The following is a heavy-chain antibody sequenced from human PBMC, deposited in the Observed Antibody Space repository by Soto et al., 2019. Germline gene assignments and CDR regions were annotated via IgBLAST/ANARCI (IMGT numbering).Heavy chain of an antibody. J-gene: IGHJ4*02. CDR2: FDPEDGET. D-gene: IGHD2-8*01. V-gene: IGHV1-24*01. Sequence: QVQLVQSGAEVKKPGASVKVSCKVSGYTLTELSMHWVRQAPGKGLEWMGGFDPEDGETIYAQKFQGRVTMNEDTNTNTAYMELSSLRSEDTAVYYCATQSAGYCTNGVCFRFDYWGQGTLVTVSS. CDR1: GYTLTELS. CDR3: ATQSAGYCTNGVCFRFDY.